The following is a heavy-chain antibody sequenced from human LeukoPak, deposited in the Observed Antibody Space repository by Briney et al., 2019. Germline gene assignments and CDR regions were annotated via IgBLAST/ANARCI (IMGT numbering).Heavy chain of an antibody. CDR3: ARLRDKTGYSSYWFDP. Sequence: PLETLSLTCTVSGGSISNYYWSWIQQPPGKGLEWIGYIYYSGSTNYNPSLKSRVTISVDTSKNQFSLKLNSVTAADTAVYYCARLRDKTGYSSYWFDPWGQGTLVTVSS. V-gene: IGHV4-59*01. D-gene: IGHD6-13*01. CDR2: IYYSGST. J-gene: IGHJ5*02. CDR1: GGSISNYY.